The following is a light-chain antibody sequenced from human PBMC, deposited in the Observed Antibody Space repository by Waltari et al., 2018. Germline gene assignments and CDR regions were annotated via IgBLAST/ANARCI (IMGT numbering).Light chain of an antibody. CDR1: QSISNY. V-gene: IGKV1-5*03. J-gene: IGKJ2*03. CDR2: KAS. Sequence: DIQMTQSPSTLSASVGDTITITCRASQSISNYLAWYQQKPGKAPKLLIYKASSSCRGVPSRFSGSGSGTEFTLTISSLQPDDFATYSCQQYNTYSSFGQGTKLEIK. CDR3: QQYNTYSS.